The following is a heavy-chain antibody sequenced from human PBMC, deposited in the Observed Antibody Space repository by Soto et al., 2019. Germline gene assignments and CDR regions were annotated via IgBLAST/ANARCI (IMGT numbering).Heavy chain of an antibody. Sequence: GSLRLSCAASGFTFSSYGMHWVRQAPGKGLEWVAVISYDGSNKYYADSVKGRFTISRDNSKNTLYLQMNSLRAEDTAVYYCAKDPYSGSSHFDFWGQGTLVTVSS. CDR3: AKDPYSGSSHFDF. J-gene: IGHJ4*02. CDR2: ISYDGSNK. V-gene: IGHV3-30*18. D-gene: IGHD1-26*01. CDR1: GFTFSSYG.